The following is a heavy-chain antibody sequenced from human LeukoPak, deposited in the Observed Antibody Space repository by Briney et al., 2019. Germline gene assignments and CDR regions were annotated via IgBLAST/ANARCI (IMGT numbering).Heavy chain of an antibody. J-gene: IGHJ2*01. CDR1: GGSISSYY. V-gene: IGHV4-59*01. CDR3: ARASWYFDL. Sequence: SETLSLTCTVSGGSISSYYWSWIRQPPGKGLEWIGNIYDSGSTNYNPSLKSRVTISVDTSKSLFSLKLSSVTAADTAAYYCARASWYFDLWGRGTLVTISS. CDR2: IYDSGST.